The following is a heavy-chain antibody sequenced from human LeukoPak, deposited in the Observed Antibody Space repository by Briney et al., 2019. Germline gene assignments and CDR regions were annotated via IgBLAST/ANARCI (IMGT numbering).Heavy chain of an antibody. D-gene: IGHD4-17*01. V-gene: IGHV4-34*01. Sequence: SETLSLTCAVYGGSFSGYYWSWIRQPPGKGLEWIGEINHSGSTNYNPSLKSRVTISVDTSKNQFSLKLSSVTAADTAVYYCARGMYGDAYGMDVWGQGTTVTVSS. CDR2: INHSGST. J-gene: IGHJ6*02. CDR3: ARGMYGDAYGMDV. CDR1: GGSFSGYY.